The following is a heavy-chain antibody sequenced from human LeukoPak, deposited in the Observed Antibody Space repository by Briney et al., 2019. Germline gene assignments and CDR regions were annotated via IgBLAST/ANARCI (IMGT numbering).Heavy chain of an antibody. J-gene: IGHJ3*02. Sequence: PGGSLRLSCAASGFTFSSYAMSWVRQAPGKGLEWVSAISGSGGSTYYADSVKGRFTISRDNSKNTLYLQMNSLRAEDTAVYYCAFLTQYSYGPGRLDVFDIWGQGTMVTVSS. CDR1: GFTFSSYA. D-gene: IGHD5-18*01. CDR2: ISGSGGST. CDR3: AFLTQYSYGPGRLDVFDI. V-gene: IGHV3-23*01.